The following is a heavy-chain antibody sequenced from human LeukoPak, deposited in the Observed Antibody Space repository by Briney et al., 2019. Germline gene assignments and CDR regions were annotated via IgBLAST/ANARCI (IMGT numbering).Heavy chain of an antibody. CDR3: ARIAAAGNRRLNY. Sequence: ASVKLSCKASGYTFTSYDISWVRQATGQGLEWMGWMNPNSGNTGYAQKFQGRITMTRNTSISTAYMELSSLTSEDTAVYYCARIAAAGNRRLNYWGQGTLVTVSS. CDR2: MNPNSGNT. V-gene: IGHV1-8*01. CDR1: GYTFTSYD. J-gene: IGHJ4*02. D-gene: IGHD6-13*01.